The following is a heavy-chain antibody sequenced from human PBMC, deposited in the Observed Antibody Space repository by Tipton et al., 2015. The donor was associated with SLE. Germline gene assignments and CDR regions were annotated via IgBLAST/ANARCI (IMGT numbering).Heavy chain of an antibody. Sequence: TLSLTCSVSEYSISSGYFWGWIRQPPGKGIEWIGSIFHSGGTYYNPSLESRVTMSVDTSKNQFSLKLSSVTAADTAVYYCAREGYSNSFDYWGQGTLVTVSS. V-gene: IGHV4-38-2*02. CDR3: AREGYSNSFDY. CDR1: EYSISSGYF. CDR2: IFHSGGT. J-gene: IGHJ4*02. D-gene: IGHD4-11*01.